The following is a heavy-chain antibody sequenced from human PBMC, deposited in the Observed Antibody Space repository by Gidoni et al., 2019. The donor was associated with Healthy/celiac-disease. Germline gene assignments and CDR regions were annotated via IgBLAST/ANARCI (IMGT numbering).Heavy chain of an antibody. Sequence: EVHLLESGGGLVQPGGSLRPSCAASGFTFRSYALSWVRQAPGKGLEWVAGISGSGGSTYYADAVKGGFTISRDNSKNTLYLQMNSLRAEDTAVYYCAKSRYQLPTHFDYWGQGTLVTVSS. CDR1: GFTFRSYA. D-gene: IGHD2-2*01. CDR2: ISGSGGST. CDR3: AKSRYQLPTHFDY. J-gene: IGHJ4*02. V-gene: IGHV3-23*01.